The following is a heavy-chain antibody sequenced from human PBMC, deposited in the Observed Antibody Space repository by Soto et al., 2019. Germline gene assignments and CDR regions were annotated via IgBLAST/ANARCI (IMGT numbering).Heavy chain of an antibody. Sequence: QVQLVESGGGVVQPGRSLRLSCAASGFTFSSYGMHWVRQAPGKGLEWVAVISYDGSNKYYADSVKGRFTISRDNSKNTLYLQMNSLRAEDTAVYYCAKDRHYYDSSGADYWGQGTLVTVSS. J-gene: IGHJ4*02. CDR1: GFTFSSYG. V-gene: IGHV3-30*18. CDR2: ISYDGSNK. CDR3: AKDRHYYDSSGADY. D-gene: IGHD3-22*01.